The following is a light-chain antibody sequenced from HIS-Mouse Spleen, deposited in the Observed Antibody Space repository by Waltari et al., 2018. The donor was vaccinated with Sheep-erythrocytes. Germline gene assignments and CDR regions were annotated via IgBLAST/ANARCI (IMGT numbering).Light chain of an antibody. V-gene: IGLV2-23*01. CDR3: CSYAGSSTPWV. CDR1: CSDVRGYNS. J-gene: IGLJ3*02. Sequence: ALTQPRSVSGSPGQSVTISCTGPCSDVRGYNSVSWYQQHPCKAPRLMMYEGSKRPSGVSNRFSGSKSGNTASLTISGLQAEDEADYYCCSYAGSSTPWVFGGGTKLTVL. CDR2: EGS.